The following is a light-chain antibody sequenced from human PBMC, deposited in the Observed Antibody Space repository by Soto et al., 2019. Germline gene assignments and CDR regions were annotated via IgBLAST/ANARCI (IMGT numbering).Light chain of an antibody. CDR3: QPYAGSPLT. J-gene: IGKJ4*01. Sequence: EIVLTQSPATLSLSPGQRATLSCGASQSVSNRLAWYQQRPGLAPRLLIYDASTWATGIPDRFSGSGSGRDFTLTISRLVPEDSAVYYCQPYAGSPLTDGGGTKVEIK. CDR2: DAS. V-gene: IGKV3D-20*01. CDR1: QSVSNR.